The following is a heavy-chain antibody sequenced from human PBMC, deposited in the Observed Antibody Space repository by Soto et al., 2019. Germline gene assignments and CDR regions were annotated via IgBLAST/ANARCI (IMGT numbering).Heavy chain of an antibody. D-gene: IGHD2-8*01. CDR3: ARQVGDIVLMVYARAPPYFDY. CDR1: GGSISSSSYY. V-gene: IGHV4-39*01. Sequence: SETLSLTCTVSGGSISSSSYYWGWIRQPPGKGLEWIGSIYYSGSTYYNPSLKSRVTISVDTSKNQFSLKLSSVTAADTAVYYCARQVGDIVLMVYARAPPYFDYWGQGTLVTVSS. J-gene: IGHJ4*02. CDR2: IYYSGST.